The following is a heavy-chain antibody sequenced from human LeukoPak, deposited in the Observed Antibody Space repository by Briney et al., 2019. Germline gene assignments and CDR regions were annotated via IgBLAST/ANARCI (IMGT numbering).Heavy chain of an antibody. J-gene: IGHJ4*02. V-gene: IGHV4-39*01. D-gene: IGHD5-18*01. Sequence: SETLSLTCTVSGGSISSSSYYWGWIRQPPGKGLEWIGSIYYSGSTYYNPSLKSRVTISVDTSKNQFSLKLSSVTAADTAVYYCARLRYSYASHWGQGTLVTVSS. CDR3: ARLRYSYASH. CDR2: IYYSGST. CDR1: GGSISSSSYY.